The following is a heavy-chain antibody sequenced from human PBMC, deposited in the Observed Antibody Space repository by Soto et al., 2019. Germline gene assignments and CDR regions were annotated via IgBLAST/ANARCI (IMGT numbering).Heavy chain of an antibody. CDR3: ARGGLRYSSGWYHAFDI. CDR1: GGTFSSYA. V-gene: IGHV1-69*06. J-gene: IGHJ3*02. D-gene: IGHD6-19*01. CDR2: IIPIFGTA. Sequence: SVKVSCKASGGTFSSYAISWVRQAPGQGLEWMGGIIPIFGTANYAQKFQGRVTITADKSTSTAYMELSSLRSEDTAVYYCARGGLRYSSGWYHAFDIWGQGTMVTVSS.